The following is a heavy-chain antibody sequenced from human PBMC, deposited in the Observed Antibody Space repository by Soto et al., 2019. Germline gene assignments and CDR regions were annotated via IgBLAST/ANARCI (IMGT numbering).Heavy chain of an antibody. CDR3: ARGGSGGRDDS. CDR2: IYFTGST. Sequence: SETLSLTCTVSGHSLSSGGYYWSWIRQRPGKGLEWVGYIYFTGSTLYNPSLKSRLAMSLDTSKNQFSLRLTSVTAADTAVYFCARGGSGGRDDSWGRGTLVTVSS. J-gene: IGHJ5*01. CDR1: GHSLSSGGYY. D-gene: IGHD2-15*01. V-gene: IGHV4-31*03.